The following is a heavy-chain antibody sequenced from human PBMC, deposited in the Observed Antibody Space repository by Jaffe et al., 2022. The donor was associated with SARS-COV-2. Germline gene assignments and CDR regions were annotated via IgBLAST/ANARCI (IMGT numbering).Heavy chain of an antibody. CDR3: ASRLLWFGEAPKNYYYYGMDV. V-gene: IGHV3-21*01. D-gene: IGHD3-10*01. J-gene: IGHJ6*02. Sequence: EVQLVESGGGLVKPGGSLRLSCAASGFTFSSYSMNWVRQAPGKGLEWVSSISSSSSYIYYADSVKGRFTISRDNAKNSLYLQMNSLRAEDTAVYYCASRLLWFGEAPKNYYYYGMDVWGQGTTVTVSS. CDR1: GFTFSSYS. CDR2: ISSSSSYI.